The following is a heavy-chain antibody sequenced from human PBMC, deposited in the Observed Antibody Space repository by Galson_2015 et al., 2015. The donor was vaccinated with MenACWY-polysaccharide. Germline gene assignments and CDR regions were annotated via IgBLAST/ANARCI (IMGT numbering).Heavy chain of an antibody. CDR1: ALTFSSYW. Sequence: SLRLSCAASALTFSSYWMSWVRQAPGTGLEWVANINLDGRDKYYVDSVRGRFTISRDNARNSLYLQMNSLRVEDTAVYYCARQRGYSYGYNCTWGQRTLVT. CDR2: INLDGRDK. V-gene: IGHV3-7*01. D-gene: IGHD5-18*01. CDR3: ARQRGYSYGYNCT. J-gene: IGHJ5*02.